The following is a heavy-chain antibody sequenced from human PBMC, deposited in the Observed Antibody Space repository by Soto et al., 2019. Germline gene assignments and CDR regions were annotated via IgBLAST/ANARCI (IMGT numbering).Heavy chain of an antibody. Sequence: EEQLLESGGGLVQPGASLRLSCAASGFTFSSSAMNWVRQAPGKGLEWVSIISDSGGRTYYAVSVRGGFTISRDNSKNTLYLQMNSLRAEDTAVYYCAKSLNINWKNWFDPWGQGTLVTVSS. CDR3: AKSLNINWKNWFDP. D-gene: IGHD1-1*01. V-gene: IGHV3-23*01. CDR2: ISDSGGRT. CDR1: GFTFSSSA. J-gene: IGHJ5*02.